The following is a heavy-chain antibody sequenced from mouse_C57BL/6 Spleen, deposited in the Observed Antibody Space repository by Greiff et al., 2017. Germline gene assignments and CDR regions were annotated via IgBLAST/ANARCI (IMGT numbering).Heavy chain of an antibody. CDR3: TLYYGSTDWYFDV. CDR1: GFNIKDDY. J-gene: IGHJ1*03. Sequence: EVQGVESGAELVRPGASVKLSCTASGFNIKDDYMHWVKQRPEQGLEWIGWIDPENGDTEYASKFQGKATITADTSSNTAYLQLSSLTSEDTAVYYCTLYYGSTDWYFDVWGTGTTVTVSS. CDR2: IDPENGDT. D-gene: IGHD1-1*01. V-gene: IGHV14-4*01.